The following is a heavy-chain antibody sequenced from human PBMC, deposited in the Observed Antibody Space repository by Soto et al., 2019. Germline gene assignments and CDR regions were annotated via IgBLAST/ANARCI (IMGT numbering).Heavy chain of an antibody. Sequence: SETLSLTCTVAGGSISSYYWSWIRQPPGKGLEWIGYIYYSGSTNYNPSLKSRVTISVDTSKNQFSLKLSSVTAADTAVYYCARHASNWNYNYYYYMDVWGKGTTVTVSS. D-gene: IGHD1-20*01. CDR3: ARHASNWNYNYYYYMDV. CDR1: GGSISSYY. CDR2: IYYSGST. J-gene: IGHJ6*03. V-gene: IGHV4-59*08.